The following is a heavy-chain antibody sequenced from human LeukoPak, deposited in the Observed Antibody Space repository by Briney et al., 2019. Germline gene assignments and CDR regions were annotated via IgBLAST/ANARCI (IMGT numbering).Heavy chain of an antibody. D-gene: IGHD1-26*01. CDR3: AHFLQGSYLVWGFDP. CDR1: GFSLSTSGVG. V-gene: IGHV2-5*02. CDR2: LDSDVDK. J-gene: IGHJ5*02. Sequence: SGPTLAKPTQTHTLTCTISGFSLSTSGVGVGWIRQPPGKTLEWHAPLDSDVDKRFSPALKSRITITKDSSKNQVVLTMTCMDPVDTATYYCAHFLQGSYLVWGFDPWGEGALFTVSS.